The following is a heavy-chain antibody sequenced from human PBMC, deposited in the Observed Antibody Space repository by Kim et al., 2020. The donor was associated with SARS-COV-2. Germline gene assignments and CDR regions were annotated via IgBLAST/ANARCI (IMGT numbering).Heavy chain of an antibody. V-gene: IGHV4-31*03. D-gene: IGHD3-22*01. CDR1: GGSISSGGYY. J-gene: IGHJ3*02. CDR2: IYYSGST. CDR3: ARSPMIVVVIGAFDS. Sequence: SETLSLTCTVSGGSISSGGYYWSWIRQHPGKGLEWIGYIYYSGSTYYNPSLKSRVTISVDTSKNQFSLKLSSVTAADTAVYYCARSPMIVVVIGAFDSWGQGTMVTVSS.